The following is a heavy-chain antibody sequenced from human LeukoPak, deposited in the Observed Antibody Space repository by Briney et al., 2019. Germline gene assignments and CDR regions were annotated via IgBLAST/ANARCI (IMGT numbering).Heavy chain of an antibody. CDR3: AILLWFGESDFDY. CDR2: ISYDGSNK. D-gene: IGHD3-10*01. J-gene: IGHJ4*02. CDR1: GFSFSSYG. V-gene: IGHV3-30*03. Sequence: PGGSLRLSCAASGFSFSSYGMHRVRQDPGTGLEWVAVISYDGSNKYYADSVKGRFTISRDNSKNTLYLQMNSLRAEDTAVYYCAILLWFGESDFDYWGQGTLVTVSS.